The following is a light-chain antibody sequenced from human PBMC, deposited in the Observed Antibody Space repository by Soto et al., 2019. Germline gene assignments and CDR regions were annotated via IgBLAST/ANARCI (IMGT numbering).Light chain of an antibody. CDR2: DAS. Sequence: DIQLTQSPSFLSASVGDRVTITCRASQGINTYLAWYQQKLGKAPKVLIYDASKLHSGVPSRFSGDGFGTEFTLTISNLQPDDFASYYCQQYNSYSWTFGQGTKVDIK. V-gene: IGKV1-9*01. J-gene: IGKJ1*01. CDR1: QGINTY. CDR3: QQYNSYSWT.